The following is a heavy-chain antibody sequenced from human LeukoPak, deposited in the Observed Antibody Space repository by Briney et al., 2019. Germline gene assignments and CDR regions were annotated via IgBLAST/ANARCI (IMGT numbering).Heavy chain of an antibody. V-gene: IGHV4-59*12. CDR1: GASISDYY. J-gene: IGHJ5*02. D-gene: IGHD2-2*01. CDR3: ARGTSRLRYCSSTSCYPVFDP. CDR2: TYYRGST. Sequence: PSETLSLTCSVSGASISDYYWSWIRQPPGKGLEWIGNTYYRGSTNYNPSLKSRVTISVDTSKNQFSLKLSSVTAADTAVYYCARGTSRLRYCSSTSCYPVFDPWGQGTLVTVSS.